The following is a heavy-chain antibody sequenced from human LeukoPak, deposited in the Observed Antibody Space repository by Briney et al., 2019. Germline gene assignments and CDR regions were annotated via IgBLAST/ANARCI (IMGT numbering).Heavy chain of an antibody. Sequence: ASVKVSCKASGYTFTGYYMHWVRQAPGQGLAWMGRIMPTLCITNYAKEFQARVTITADISPSAAYMELKNLTSLDTAVYYCARGHTDSIHYWGQGTQVTVSS. CDR3: ARGHTDSIHY. D-gene: IGHD5-18*01. V-gene: IGHV1-46*01. J-gene: IGHJ4*02. CDR2: IMPTLCIT. CDR1: GYTFTGYY.